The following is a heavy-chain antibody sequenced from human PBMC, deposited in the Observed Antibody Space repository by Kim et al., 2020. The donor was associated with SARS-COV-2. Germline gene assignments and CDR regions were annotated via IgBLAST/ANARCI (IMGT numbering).Heavy chain of an antibody. Sequence: YYANSVRGRFTISRDNSKNTLYLQMGSLRAEDMAVYYCARRGGSGWYMDVWGKGTTVTVSS. CDR3: ARRGGSGWYMDV. J-gene: IGHJ6*03. D-gene: IGHD6-19*01. V-gene: IGHV3-64*01.